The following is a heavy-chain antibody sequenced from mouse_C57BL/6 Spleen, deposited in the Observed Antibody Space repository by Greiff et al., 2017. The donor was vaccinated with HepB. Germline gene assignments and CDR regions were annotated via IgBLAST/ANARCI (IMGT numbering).Heavy chain of an antibody. Sequence: VQLQQSGPELVKPGASVKISCKASGYSFTSYYIHWVKQRPGQGLEWIGWIYPGSGNTKYNEKFKGKATLTADTSSSTAYMQLSSLTSEDSAVYYCARPYGNYAYFDYWGQGTTLTVSS. V-gene: IGHV1-66*01. J-gene: IGHJ2*01. CDR2: IYPGSGNT. D-gene: IGHD2-1*01. CDR3: ARPYGNYAYFDY. CDR1: GYSFTSYY.